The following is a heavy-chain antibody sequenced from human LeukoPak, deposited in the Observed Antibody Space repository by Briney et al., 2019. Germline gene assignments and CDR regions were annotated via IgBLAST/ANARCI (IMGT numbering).Heavy chain of an antibody. D-gene: IGHD1-26*01. CDR3: ARGPWELDY. Sequence: PGGSLRLSCAASGLTFSSFWMSWVRQAPGKGLEWVANINQDGSEKYYADSVKGRFTVSRDNTKNSLYLQMNSLRAEDTAIYYCARGPWELDYWGQGTLVSVSS. CDR2: INQDGSEK. J-gene: IGHJ4*02. V-gene: IGHV3-7*01. CDR1: GLTFSSFW.